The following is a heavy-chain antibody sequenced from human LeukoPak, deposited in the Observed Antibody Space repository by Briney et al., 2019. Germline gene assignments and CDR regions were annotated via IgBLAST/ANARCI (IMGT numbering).Heavy chain of an antibody. CDR2: IYTSGST. CDR3: ARHGGVRWLEYFDY. D-gene: IGHD6-19*01. J-gene: IGHJ4*02. CDR1: GGSISSGGFC. Sequence: PSETLSLTCTVSGGSISSGGFCWSWIRQHPGKGLEWIGYIYTSGSTNYNPSLKSRVTISVDTSKNQFSLKLSSVTAADTAVYYCARHGGVRWLEYFDYWGQGTLVTVSS. V-gene: IGHV4-61*08.